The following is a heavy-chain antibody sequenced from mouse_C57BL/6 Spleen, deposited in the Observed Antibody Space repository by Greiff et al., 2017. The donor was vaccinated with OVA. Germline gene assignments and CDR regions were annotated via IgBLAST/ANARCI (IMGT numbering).Heavy chain of an antibody. J-gene: IGHJ4*01. CDR1: GYTFTEVT. V-gene: IGHV1-62-2*01. D-gene: IGHD4-1*01. CDR3: ARHEGLWDDYAMDY. Sequence: VQLQESGAELGKPGASVKLSCKASGYTFTEVTINRVKQRSGQGLWGIGWFFPGSGSIKYNEKFKDKATLTADKSSSTVYMELSRLTSEDSAVYFCARHEGLWDDYAMDYWGQGTSVTVSS. CDR2: FFPGSGSI.